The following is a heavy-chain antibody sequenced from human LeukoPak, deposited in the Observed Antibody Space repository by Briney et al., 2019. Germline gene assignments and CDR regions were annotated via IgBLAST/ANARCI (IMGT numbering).Heavy chain of an antibody. V-gene: IGHV4-38-2*01. D-gene: IGHD4-17*01. J-gene: IGHJ3*02. CDR2: IYHSGST. Sequence: PSETLSLTCAVSGYSISSGYYWGWTRQPPGKGLEWIGSIYHSGSTYYNPSLKSRVTISVDTSKNQFSLKLSSVTAADTAVYYCARLTYGDYVSGAFDIWGQGTMVTVSS. CDR3: ARLTYGDYVSGAFDI. CDR1: GYSISSGYY.